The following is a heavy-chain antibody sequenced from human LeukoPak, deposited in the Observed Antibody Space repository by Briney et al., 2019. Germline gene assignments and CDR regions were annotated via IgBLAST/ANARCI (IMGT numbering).Heavy chain of an antibody. Sequence: GGSLRLSCVASGFPFSSYWMTWVRQAPGKGLEWVANIKQDGSEKYYVDSVKGRFTISRDNAKNSLYLQMNSLRAEDTAVYYCASTGDLSPVAGPFDYWGQGTLVTVSS. CDR1: GFPFSSYW. D-gene: IGHD6-19*01. CDR2: IKQDGSEK. V-gene: IGHV3-7*03. CDR3: ASTGDLSPVAGPFDY. J-gene: IGHJ4*02.